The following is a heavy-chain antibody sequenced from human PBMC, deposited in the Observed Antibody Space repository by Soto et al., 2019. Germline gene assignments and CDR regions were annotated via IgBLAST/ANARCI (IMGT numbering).Heavy chain of an antibody. CDR1: GGSISSCDYY. D-gene: IGHD6-13*01. J-gene: IGHJ6*02. CDR2: IYYSGST. V-gene: IGHV4-30-4*01. Sequence: SETLSLTCTVSGGSISSCDYYWSWIRQPPGKGLEWIGYIYYSGSTYYNPSLKRRVTISVDTSKNQFSLKLSSVTAADTAVYYCARGSSSWYRQWPVEVGMDVWGQGTTVTVSS. CDR3: ARGSSSWYRQWPVEVGMDV.